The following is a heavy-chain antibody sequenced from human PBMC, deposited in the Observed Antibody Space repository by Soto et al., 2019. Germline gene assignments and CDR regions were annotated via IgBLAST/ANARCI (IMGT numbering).Heavy chain of an antibody. CDR1: GFTFSSYA. V-gene: IGHV3-23*01. CDR3: AKGGYCSGGSCYFRPYDYYYYGMDV. CDR2: ISGSGGST. Sequence: GGSLRLSCAASGFTFSSYAMSWVRQAPGKGLEWVSAISGSGGSTYYADSVKGRFTISRDNSKNTLYLQMNSLRAEDTAVYYCAKGGYCSGGSCYFRPYDYYYYGMDVWGQGTTVTVSS. J-gene: IGHJ6*02. D-gene: IGHD2-15*01.